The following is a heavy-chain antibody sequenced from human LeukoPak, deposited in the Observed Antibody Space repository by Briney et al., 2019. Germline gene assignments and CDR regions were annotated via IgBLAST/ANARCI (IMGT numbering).Heavy chain of an antibody. V-gene: IGHV3-23*01. CDR3: AENIQIWNFDS. D-gene: IGHD5-18*01. J-gene: IGHJ4*02. Sequence: PGGSLRLSCAVSGFTFTTYGMSWVRQPPGKGLEWVTAISDSGSSTYYADSVKGRFTISRDNSKNTLYLQMSSLRVEDTAVYYCAENIQIWNFDSWGRGTLVTVSS. CDR2: ISDSGSST. CDR1: GFTFTTYG.